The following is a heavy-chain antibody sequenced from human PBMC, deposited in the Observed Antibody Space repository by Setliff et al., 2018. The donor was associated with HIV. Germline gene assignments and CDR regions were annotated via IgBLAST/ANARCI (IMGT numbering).Heavy chain of an antibody. CDR2: IYTSGST. D-gene: IGHD3-10*01. CDR1: GGSVSSGSYY. J-gene: IGHJ3*02. CDR3: ARPMVPSRDDAFDI. Sequence: SETLSLTCTVSGGSVSSGSYYWSWIRQPAGKGLQWIGRIYTSGSTNYNASLKSRVTISVDTSKNQFSLKLSSVTAADTAVYYCARPMVPSRDDAFDIWGQGTMVTVSS. V-gene: IGHV4-61*02.